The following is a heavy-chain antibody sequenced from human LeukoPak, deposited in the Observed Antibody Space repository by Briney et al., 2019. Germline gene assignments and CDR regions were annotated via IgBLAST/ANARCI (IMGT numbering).Heavy chain of an antibody. J-gene: IGHJ4*02. CDR3: AKDSPSRTATTEVPVDY. V-gene: IGHV3-23*01. Sequence: GGSLRLSCAASRFTFSTYSMSWVRQAPGKGLEWVSLINSGGRTYYADSVKGRFTISRDNSKNMLFLQMNSLRAEDTAVYYCAKDSPSRTATTEVPVDYWGQGTLVTVSS. CDR2: INSGGRT. D-gene: IGHD1/OR15-1a*01. CDR1: RFTFSTYS.